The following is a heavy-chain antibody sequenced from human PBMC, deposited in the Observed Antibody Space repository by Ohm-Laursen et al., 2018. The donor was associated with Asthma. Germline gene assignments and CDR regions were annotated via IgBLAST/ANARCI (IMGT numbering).Heavy chain of an antibody. J-gene: IGHJ4*02. D-gene: IGHD4-17*01. V-gene: IGHV4-59*12. Sequence: PSQTLSLTCTVSGGSISSYYWSWIRQPPGKGLEWIGYIYYSGSTYYNPSLKSRATISVDTSKNQFSLNLSSVTAADTAVYYCAREYDYGDYFDNWGQGTLVTVSS. CDR3: AREYDYGDYFDN. CDR2: IYYSGST. CDR1: GGSISSYY.